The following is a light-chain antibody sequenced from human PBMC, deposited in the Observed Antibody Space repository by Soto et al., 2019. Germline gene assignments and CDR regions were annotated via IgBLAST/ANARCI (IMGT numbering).Light chain of an antibody. CDR1: SSDVGAYNY. CDR2: EVN. Sequence: QSALTQPASVSGSPGQSITISRTGTSSDVGAYNYVSWYQQHPGKAPKLMIYEVNSRPSGVSNRFSGSKSGITASLTISGLQAEDEGDYYCSSYASTSTAVFGTGTKLTVL. V-gene: IGLV2-14*01. J-gene: IGLJ1*01. CDR3: SSYASTSTAV.